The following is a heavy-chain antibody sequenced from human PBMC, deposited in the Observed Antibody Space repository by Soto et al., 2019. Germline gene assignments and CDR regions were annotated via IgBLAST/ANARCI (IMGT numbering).Heavy chain of an antibody. CDR2: INHSGST. Sequence: SETLSLTCAFYGWSFSGYYWSWIRQPPGKGLEWIGEINHSGSTNYNPSLKSRVTISVDTSKNQFSLKLSSVTAADTAVYYCARVVSAGQSKITTHYYYGMDVWGQGTTVTVSS. J-gene: IGHJ6*02. V-gene: IGHV4-34*01. CDR3: ARVVSAGQSKITTHYYYGMDV. CDR1: GWSFSGYY. D-gene: IGHD3-16*01.